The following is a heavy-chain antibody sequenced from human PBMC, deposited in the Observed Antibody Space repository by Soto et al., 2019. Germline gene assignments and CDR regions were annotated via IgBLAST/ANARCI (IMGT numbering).Heavy chain of an antibody. CDR1: GFTVSSNY. J-gene: IGHJ5*02. CDR2: IYSGGST. CDR3: ARETRIAVAINWFDP. D-gene: IGHD6-19*01. V-gene: IGHV3-66*01. Sequence: GGSLRLSCAASGFTVSSNYMSWVRQAPGKGLEWVSVIYSGGSTYYADSVKGRFTISRDNSKNTLYLQMNSLRAEDTAVYYCARETRIAVAINWFDPWGQGTLVTVSS.